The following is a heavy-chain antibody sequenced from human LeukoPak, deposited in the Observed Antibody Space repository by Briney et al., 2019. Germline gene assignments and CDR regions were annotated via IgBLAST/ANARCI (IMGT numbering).Heavy chain of an antibody. Sequence: GASVKVSCKASGYAFTSYDINWVRQATGQGLEWMGWMNPDSGNTGYAQMFQGRVTMTRNTSISTAYMELNSLKSEDTAVYHCARGNHYNSPFDPWGQGTLVTVSS. CDR2: MNPDSGNT. V-gene: IGHV1-8*01. D-gene: IGHD5-24*01. CDR1: GYAFTSYD. CDR3: ARGNHYNSPFDP. J-gene: IGHJ5*02.